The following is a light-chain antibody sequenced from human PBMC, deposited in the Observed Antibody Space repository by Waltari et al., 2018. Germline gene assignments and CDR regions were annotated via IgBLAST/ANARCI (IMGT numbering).Light chain of an antibody. CDR3: QQFNSYPIT. J-gene: IGKJ5*01. CDR1: QGISSA. V-gene: IGKV1-13*02. Sequence: AIQLTQSPSSLSASVGDRVTITCRASQGISSALAWYKQKPGNAPMLLIYDASSLESGVPSRFSGSGSGTEFTLTISRLQPEDFATYYCQQFNSYPITFGQGTRLEIK. CDR2: DAS.